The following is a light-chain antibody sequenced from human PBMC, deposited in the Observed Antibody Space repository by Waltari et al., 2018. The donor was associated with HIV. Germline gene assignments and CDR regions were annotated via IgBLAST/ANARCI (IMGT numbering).Light chain of an antibody. CDR2: DVS. V-gene: IGLV2-14*03. CDR1: SSDVGGYNY. CDR3: SSYTSSSTGWV. J-gene: IGLJ3*02. Sequence: QSALTQPASVSGSPGQSITISCTGTSSDVGGYNYVPWYQQHPGKAPKLMIYDVSNRPSGVSNRFSGSKSGNTASLTISGLQAEDEADYYCSSYTSSSTGWVFGGGTKLTVL.